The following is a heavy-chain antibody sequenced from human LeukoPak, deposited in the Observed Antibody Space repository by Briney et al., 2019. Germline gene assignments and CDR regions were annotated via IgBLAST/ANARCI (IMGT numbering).Heavy chain of an antibody. CDR3: AAQTWT. J-gene: IGHJ5*02. V-gene: IGHV4-38-2*02. CDR1: GYSISSGYY. CDR2: IYHSGST. Sequence: PSETLSLTCTVSGYSISSGYYWGWIRQPPGKGLEWIGSIYHSGSTYYNPSLKSRVTISVGTSKNQFSLKLSSVTAADTAVYYCAAQTWTWGQGTLVTVSS. D-gene: IGHD5-12*01.